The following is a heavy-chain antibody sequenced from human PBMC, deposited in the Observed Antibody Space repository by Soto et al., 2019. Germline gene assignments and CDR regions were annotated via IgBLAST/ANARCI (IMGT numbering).Heavy chain of an antibody. V-gene: IGHV3-23*01. J-gene: IGHJ3*02. CDR1: GFTFSSYA. Sequence: GGSLRLSCAASGFTFSSYAMSWVRQAPGKGLEWVSAISGSGGSTYYADSVKGRFTISRDNSKNTLYLQMNSLRAEDTAVYYCAKDKGQQQLVPVDAFDIWGQGTMVTVSS. CDR3: AKDKGQQQLVPVDAFDI. CDR2: ISGSGGST. D-gene: IGHD6-13*01.